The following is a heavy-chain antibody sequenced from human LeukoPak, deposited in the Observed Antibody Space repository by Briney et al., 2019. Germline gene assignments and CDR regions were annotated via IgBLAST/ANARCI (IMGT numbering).Heavy chain of an antibody. J-gene: IGHJ5*02. D-gene: IGHD2/OR15-2a*01. CDR1: GGSISRGSYY. CDR3: ARAIVRVSSTDVNWFDP. CDR2: IYTSGST. Sequence: TSETLSLTCTVAGGSISRGSYYWSWLRQPAGKGLEWIGRIYTSGSTNYHPSLKSRVTISVDTSHNQFSLTLSSVTAADTAVYYCARAIVRVSSTDVNWFDPWGQGPLVTVSS. V-gene: IGHV4-61*02.